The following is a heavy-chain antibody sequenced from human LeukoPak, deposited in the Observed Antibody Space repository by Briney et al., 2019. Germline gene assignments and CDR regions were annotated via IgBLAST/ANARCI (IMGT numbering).Heavy chain of an antibody. CDR2: IYYSGST. CDR3: ASMTPYYGSGSYSYYFDY. V-gene: IGHV4-59*01. J-gene: IGHJ4*02. D-gene: IGHD3-10*01. Sequence: ASETLSLTCTVSGGSISSYYWSWIRQPPGKGLEWIGYIYYSGSTNYNPSLKSRVTISVDTSKNQFSLKLSSVTAADTAVYYCASMTPYYGSGSYSYYFDYWGQGTLVTVSS. CDR1: GGSISSYY.